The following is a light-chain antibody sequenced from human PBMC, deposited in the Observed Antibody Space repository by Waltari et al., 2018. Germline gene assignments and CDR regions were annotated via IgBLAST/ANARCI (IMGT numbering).Light chain of an antibody. V-gene: IGLV2-14*03. Sequence: QSALTQPASLPGSPGQSITPPGTGTTRDVGGGNYVSCYQQYPGKVPKLLIYDVTNRPSGVSNRFSGSKSGSTASLTISGLQAEDEADYYCSSYRSSSTLVVFGGGTKLIVL. J-gene: IGLJ2*01. CDR2: DVT. CDR3: SSYRSSSTLVV. CDR1: TRDVGGGNY.